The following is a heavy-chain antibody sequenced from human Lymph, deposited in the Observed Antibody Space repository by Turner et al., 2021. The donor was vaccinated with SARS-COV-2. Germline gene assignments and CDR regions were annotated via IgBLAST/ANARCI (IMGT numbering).Heavy chain of an antibody. J-gene: IGHJ4*02. V-gene: IGHV4-39*01. CDR2: IYSSGST. D-gene: IGHD5-18*01. CDR3: ARQGWLRGYFDY. Sequence: QVQLQESGPGLVKPSETLSLTCTVPGGSVTSSSYYWGWIRQPPGKGLEWIGNIYSSGSTDYNPSLKSRVTISVDTSKNQFSLKLSSVTAADTAVYYCARQGWLRGYFDYWSQGTLVTVSS. CDR1: GGSVTSSSYY.